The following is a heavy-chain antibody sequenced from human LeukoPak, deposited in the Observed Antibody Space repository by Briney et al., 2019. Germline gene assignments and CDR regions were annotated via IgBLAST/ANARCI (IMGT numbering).Heavy chain of an antibody. CDR2: IKEDGSEQ. D-gene: IGHD3-22*01. Sequence: GGSLRLSCAASAFTFSSYWMSWVGQAPGKGLEWVANIKEDGSEQYYVDSLKGRFTISRDNAKNSLYLQMNSLRAEDTAVYYCVRDSYSRDLDYWGQGTLVTVSS. J-gene: IGHJ4*02. CDR3: VRDSYSRDLDY. V-gene: IGHV3-7*01. CDR1: AFTFSSYW.